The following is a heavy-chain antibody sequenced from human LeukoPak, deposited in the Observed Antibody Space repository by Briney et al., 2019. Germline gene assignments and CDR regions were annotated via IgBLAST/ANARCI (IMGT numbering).Heavy chain of an antibody. V-gene: IGHV4-4*07. J-gene: IGHJ4*02. CDR1: RGSLSSYY. Sequence: SETLSLTRTDSRGSLSSYYWSWSRQPAGEGLECSGRIYTSGSTNYTPSLKSRVTMSVDTSKNQFSLKLSSVTAADTAVYYCARGGVFMAAGTFDYWGQGTLVTVSS. CDR2: IYTSGST. D-gene: IGHD6-13*01. CDR3: ARGGVFMAAGTFDY.